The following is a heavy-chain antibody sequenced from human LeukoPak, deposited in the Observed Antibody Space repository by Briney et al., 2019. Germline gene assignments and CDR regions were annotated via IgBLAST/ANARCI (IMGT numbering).Heavy chain of an antibody. CDR3: ARVRTTVYGSGSYYLDY. CDR1: GYTFTSYD. V-gene: IGHV1-8*01. CDR2: MNPNSGNT. J-gene: IGHJ4*02. D-gene: IGHD3-10*01. Sequence: PVASVKVSCKAYGYTFTSYDINWVRQATGQGLEWMGWMNPNSGNTGYAQKFQGRVTMTRNTSISTAYMELSSLRSEDTAVYYCARVRTTVYGSGSYYLDYWGQGTLVTVSS.